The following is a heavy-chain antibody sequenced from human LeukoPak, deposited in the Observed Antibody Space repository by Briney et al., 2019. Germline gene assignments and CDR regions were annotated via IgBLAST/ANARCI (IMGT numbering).Heavy chain of an antibody. CDR2: IYYSGST. CDR3: ARVRAATASYFDY. Sequence: SETLSLTCIVSGVSISSASFYWGWIRQPPGKGLEWIGNIYYSGSTYYNPSLKSRVTTSVDTSKNQFSLKLSSVTAADTAVYYCARVRAATASYFDYWGQGTLVTVSS. V-gene: IGHV4-39*01. D-gene: IGHD6-25*01. CDR1: GVSISSASFY. J-gene: IGHJ4*02.